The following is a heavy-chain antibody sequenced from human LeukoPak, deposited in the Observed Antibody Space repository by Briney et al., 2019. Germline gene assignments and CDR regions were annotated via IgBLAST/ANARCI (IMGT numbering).Heavy chain of an antibody. D-gene: IGHD2-15*01. J-gene: IGHJ6*03. Sequence: PSETLSLTCTVSGGSIISISYYWGWIRQPPGKGLEWIGSIYYSGSTYYNPSLKSRVTISVDTSKNQFSLKLSSVTAADTAVYYCARGYCSGGSCYSYYYYNYMDVWGKGTTVTVSS. V-gene: IGHV4-39*07. CDR2: IYYSGST. CDR3: ARGYCSGGSCYSYYYYNYMDV. CDR1: GGSIISISYY.